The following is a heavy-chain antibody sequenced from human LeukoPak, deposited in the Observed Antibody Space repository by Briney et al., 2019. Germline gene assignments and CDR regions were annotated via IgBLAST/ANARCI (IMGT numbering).Heavy chain of an antibody. D-gene: IGHD6-13*01. CDR1: GFSFSYFG. J-gene: IGHJ4*02. Sequence: PGGSLRLSCAGSGFSFSYFGMHWVRQAPGKGLEWVAFIRHDGSNKNYADYVKGRFTISRDNSKNTLYLQMNSLRPEDTAVYYCAKEPATYSSSWYWVYWGQGALASVSS. V-gene: IGHV3-30*02. CDR3: AKEPATYSSSWYWVY. CDR2: IRHDGSNK.